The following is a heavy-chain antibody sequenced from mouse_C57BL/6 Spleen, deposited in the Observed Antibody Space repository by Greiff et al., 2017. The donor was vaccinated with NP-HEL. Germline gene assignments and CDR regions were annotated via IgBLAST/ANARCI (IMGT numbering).Heavy chain of an antibody. D-gene: IGHD1-1*01. CDR2: ISNGGGST. CDR1: GFTFSDYY. CDR3: ARLYGSSYFDY. V-gene: IGHV5-12*01. Sequence: EVKLQESGGGLVQPGGSLNLSCAASGFTFSDYYMYWVPQTPEKRLEWVAYISNGGGSTYYPDTVKGRFPISRDNAKNTLYLQMSRLKSEDTAMYYCARLYGSSYFDYWGQGTTLTVSS. J-gene: IGHJ2*01.